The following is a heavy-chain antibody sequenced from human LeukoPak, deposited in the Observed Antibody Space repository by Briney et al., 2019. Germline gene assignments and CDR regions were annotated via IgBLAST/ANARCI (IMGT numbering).Heavy chain of an antibody. CDR3: ARDASHCSSSSCYGPFDY. CDR2: ISNSGNTI. J-gene: IGHJ4*02. Sequence: GGSLRLSCAASGFTFSSYSMNWVRQAPGKGPEWVSYISNSGNTIYYADSVKGRFTISRDNAKDSLFLQMNSLRDEDTAVYYCARDASHCSSSSCYGPFDYWGQGTLVTVSS. D-gene: IGHD2-2*01. V-gene: IGHV3-48*02. CDR1: GFTFSSYS.